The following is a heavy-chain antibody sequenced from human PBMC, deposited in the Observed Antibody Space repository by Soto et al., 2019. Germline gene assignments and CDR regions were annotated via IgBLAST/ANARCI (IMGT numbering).Heavy chain of an antibody. CDR2: IVVGSGNT. CDR1: GFTFTSSA. J-gene: IGHJ3*02. Sequence: SVKVSCKASGFTFTSSAVQWVRQARGQRLEWIGWIVVGSGNTNYAQKFQERVTITRDMSTSTAYMELSSLRSEDTAVYYCAAKLNYYDSSGYYPPDAFDIWGQGTMVTIS. V-gene: IGHV1-58*01. D-gene: IGHD3-22*01. CDR3: AAKLNYYDSSGYYPPDAFDI.